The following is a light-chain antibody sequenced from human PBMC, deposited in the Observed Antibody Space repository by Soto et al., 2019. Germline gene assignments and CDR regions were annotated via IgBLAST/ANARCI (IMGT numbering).Light chain of an antibody. CDR1: SSDVGGYNY. CDR3: SSYTSSSTPYV. J-gene: IGLJ1*01. V-gene: IGLV2-14*01. CDR2: DVS. Sequence: HSVLTQPASLSVSPGQSITISCTRTSSDVGGYNYVSWYQQHPGKAPKLMIYDVSNRPSGVSNRFSGSKSGNTASLTISGLQAEDEADYYCSSYTSSSTPYVFGTGTKVTVL.